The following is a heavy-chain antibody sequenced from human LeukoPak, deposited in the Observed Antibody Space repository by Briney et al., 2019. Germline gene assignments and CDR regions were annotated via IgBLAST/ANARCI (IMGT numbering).Heavy chain of an antibody. CDR3: ARDYYDSSGPWSNWFDP. D-gene: IGHD3-22*01. Sequence: SQTRSLTCTVSGGSISSGGYYWSWIRQHPGKGLEWIGYIYYSGSTYYNPSLKSRVTISVDTSKNQFSLKLSSVTAADTAVYYCARDYYDSSGPWSNWFDPWGQGTLVTVSS. J-gene: IGHJ5*02. V-gene: IGHV4-31*03. CDR2: IYYSGST. CDR1: GGSISSGGYY.